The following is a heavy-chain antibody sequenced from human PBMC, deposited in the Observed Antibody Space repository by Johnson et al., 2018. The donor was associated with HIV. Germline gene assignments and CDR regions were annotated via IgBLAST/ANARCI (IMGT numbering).Heavy chain of an antibody. J-gene: IGHJ3*02. CDR2: ISSSGSTI. CDR1: GFTVSSNY. Sequence: VQLVESGGGLVQPGGSLRLSCAASGFTVSSNYMSWVRQAPGKGLEWVSYISSSGSTIYYADSVKGRFTISRDNSKNTLYLQMNSLRAEDTAVYYCARELGDSSSNDACDIGGQGTMVTVSS. V-gene: IGHV3-48*01. CDR3: ARELGDSSSNDACDI. D-gene: IGHD6-13*01.